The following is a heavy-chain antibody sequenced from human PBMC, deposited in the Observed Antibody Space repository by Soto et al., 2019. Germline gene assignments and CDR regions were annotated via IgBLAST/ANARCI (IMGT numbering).Heavy chain of an antibody. CDR3: AKIIGPADYYYGMDV. CDR2: ISGSGGST. J-gene: IGHJ6*02. V-gene: IGHV3-23*01. Sequence: EVQLLESGGGLVQPGGSLRLSCAASGFTFSSYAMSWVRQAPGRGLEWVSAISGSGGSTYYADSVKGRFTISRDNSKNTLYLQMNSLRAEDTAVYYCAKIIGPADYYYGMDVWGQGTTVTVSS. CDR1: GFTFSSYA.